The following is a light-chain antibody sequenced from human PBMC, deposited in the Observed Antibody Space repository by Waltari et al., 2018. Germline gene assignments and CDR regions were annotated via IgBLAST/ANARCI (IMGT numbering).Light chain of an antibody. J-gene: IGKJ3*01. V-gene: IGKV1-5*03. Sequence: DIQMTQSPSTLSASVGDRVTITCRASQSIGSWLAWYQQKPGKAPKLLSYEANSLESGVPSRFSASGSGTEFTLTISSLQPDDFATYYCQRYNSYPITFGPGTKVDI. CDR1: QSIGSW. CDR2: EAN. CDR3: QRYNSYPIT.